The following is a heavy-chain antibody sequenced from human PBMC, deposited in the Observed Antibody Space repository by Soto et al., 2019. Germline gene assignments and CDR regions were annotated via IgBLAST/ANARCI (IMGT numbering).Heavy chain of an antibody. D-gene: IGHD2-2*01. V-gene: IGHV5-10-1*01. CDR3: ARHGIHCSSTSCYSTGRAYFDY. Sequence: RGESLKISCKGSGYSFTSYWISWVRQMPGKVLEWMGRVDPSDSYTNYSPSFQGHVTISADKSISTAYLQWSSLKASDTAMYYCARHGIHCSSTSCYSTGRAYFDYWGQGXLVTVYS. CDR1: GYSFTSYW. CDR2: VDPSDSYT. J-gene: IGHJ4*02.